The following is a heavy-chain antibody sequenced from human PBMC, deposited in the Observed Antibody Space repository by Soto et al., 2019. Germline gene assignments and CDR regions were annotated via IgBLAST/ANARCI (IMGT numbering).Heavy chain of an antibody. CDR2: ISAYTDTP. J-gene: IGHJ5*02. D-gene: IGHD2-2*01. CDR1: GYTFTNFG. V-gene: IGHV1-18*01. CDR3: AKVIPGVEAWFDP. Sequence: ASVKVSCKASGYTFTNFGVTWVRRAPGQGLEWMGWISAYTDTPNYAQKFQGRVTMTIDTFTSTAYMDLRSLTSDDTAVYYCAKVIPGVEAWFDPWGQGALVTVSS.